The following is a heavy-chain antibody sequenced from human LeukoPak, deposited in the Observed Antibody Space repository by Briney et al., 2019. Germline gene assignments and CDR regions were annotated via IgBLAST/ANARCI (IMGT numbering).Heavy chain of an antibody. J-gene: IGHJ4*02. D-gene: IGHD2-2*01. Sequence: ASVKVSCKASGYTFTSYAMNWVRQAPGQGLEWMGWINTNTGNPTYAQGFTGRFVFSLDTSVSTAYLQISSLKAEDTAVYYCARDFRTVVVPAAKRSVGYWGQGTLVTVSS. CDR3: ARDFRTVVVPAAKRSVGY. CDR2: INTNTGNP. CDR1: GYTFTSYA. V-gene: IGHV7-4-1*02.